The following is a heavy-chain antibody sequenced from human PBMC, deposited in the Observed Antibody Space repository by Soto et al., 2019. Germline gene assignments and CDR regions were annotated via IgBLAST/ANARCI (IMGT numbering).Heavy chain of an antibody. D-gene: IGHD6-13*01. CDR3: ARAGYRGAAALDPWFDP. CDR2: INPSGGST. J-gene: IGHJ5*02. Sequence: ASVKVSCKASGYTFTSYYMHWVRQAPGQGLEWMGIINPSGGSTSYAQKFQGRVTMTRDTSTSTVYMELSSLRSEDTAVYYCARAGYRGAAALDPWFDPWGQGTLVTVSS. CDR1: GYTFTSYY. V-gene: IGHV1-46*03.